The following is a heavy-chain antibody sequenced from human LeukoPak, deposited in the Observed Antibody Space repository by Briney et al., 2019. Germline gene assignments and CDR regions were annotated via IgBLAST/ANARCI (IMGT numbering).Heavy chain of an antibody. Sequence: PSQTLSLTCTVSGGSISSGDYYWSWIRQPPGKGLEWIGYIYYSGSTYYNPSLKSRVTISVDTSKNQFSLKLSSVTAADTAVYYCARAITMIVDPSYSYYFDYWGQGTLVTVSS. CDR1: GGSISSGDYY. CDR3: ARAITMIVDPSYSYYFDY. D-gene: IGHD3-22*01. V-gene: IGHV4-30-4*01. CDR2: IYYSGST. J-gene: IGHJ4*02.